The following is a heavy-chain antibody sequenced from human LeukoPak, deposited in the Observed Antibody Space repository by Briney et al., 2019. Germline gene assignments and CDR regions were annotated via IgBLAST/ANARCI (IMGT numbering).Heavy chain of an antibody. V-gene: IGHV1-2*02. J-gene: IGHJ3*01. CDR2: INPNSGGT. D-gene: IGHD3-22*01. Sequence: ASVKVSCKASGYTFTCYYMHWVRQAPGQGIEWMGWINPNSGGTNYAQKFQGRVTMTRDTSISTAYMELSRLRSDDTAVYYCARDLRTHYYDSSGYWGQGTMVTVSS. CDR3: ARDLRTHYYDSSGY. CDR1: GYTFTCYY.